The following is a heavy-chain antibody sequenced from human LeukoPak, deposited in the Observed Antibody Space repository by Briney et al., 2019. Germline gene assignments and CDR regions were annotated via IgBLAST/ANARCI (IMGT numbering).Heavy chain of an antibody. V-gene: IGHV3-30-3*01. J-gene: IGHJ4*02. CDR3: ARSPSGIAAAGTFDY. Sequence: PGGSLRLSCAASGFTFSSYAMHWVRQAPGKGLEWVAVISYDGSNKYYADSVKGRFTISRDNSKNTLYLQMNSLKASDTAMYYCARSPSGIAAAGTFDYWGQGTLVTVSS. CDR2: ISYDGSNK. CDR1: GFTFSSYA. D-gene: IGHD6-13*01.